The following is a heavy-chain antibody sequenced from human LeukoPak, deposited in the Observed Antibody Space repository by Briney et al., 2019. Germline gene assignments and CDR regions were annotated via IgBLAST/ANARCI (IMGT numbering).Heavy chain of an antibody. Sequence: ASVKVSCKASGYTFTSYYMHWVRQAPGQGLEWMGIINPSGGSTSYAQKFQGRVTMTRDTSTSTVYMELSSLRSEDTAVYYCASSGADCSGGSCWGRGHYYYYMDVWGKGTTVTVSS. D-gene: IGHD2-15*01. V-gene: IGHV1-46*03. J-gene: IGHJ6*03. CDR1: GYTFTSYY. CDR2: INPSGGST. CDR3: ASSGADCSGGSCWGRGHYYYYMDV.